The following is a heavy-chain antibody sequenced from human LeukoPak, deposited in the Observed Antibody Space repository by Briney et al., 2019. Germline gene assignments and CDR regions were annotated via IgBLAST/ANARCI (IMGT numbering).Heavy chain of an antibody. J-gene: IGHJ3*01. CDR1: GFTFGNSW. CDR2: INADRSTA. CDR3: VVVVEPPDSDGFDV. V-gene: IGHV3-74*01. D-gene: IGHD1-14*01. Sequence: GGSLRLSCAASGFTFGNSWVHWVRQAPGKGLVWVSLINADRSTATYADSVKGRFTISRDNARDTLSLQMNSLTIEDTAVYYCVVVVEPPDSDGFDVWGQGTMITVSS.